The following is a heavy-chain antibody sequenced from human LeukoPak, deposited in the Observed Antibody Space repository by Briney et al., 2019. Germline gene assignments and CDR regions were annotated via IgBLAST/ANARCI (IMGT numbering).Heavy chain of an antibody. CDR3: ARDIVVVPAAHVGGDYYYYGMDV. Sequence: SETLSLTCTVSGGSVSSGSYYWSRIRRPPGKGLEWIGYIYYSGSTNYNPSLKSRVTISVDTSKNQFSLKLSSVTAADTAVYYCARDIVVVPAAHVGGDYYYYGMDVWGKGATVTVSS. D-gene: IGHD2-2*01. CDR2: IYYSGST. CDR1: GGSVSSGSYY. J-gene: IGHJ6*04. V-gene: IGHV4-61*01.